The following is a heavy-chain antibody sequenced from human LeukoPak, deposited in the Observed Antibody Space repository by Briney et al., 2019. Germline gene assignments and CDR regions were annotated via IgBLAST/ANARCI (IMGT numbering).Heavy chain of an antibody. V-gene: IGHV1-18*01. J-gene: IGHJ5*02. Sequence: GASVKVSCKASGYTFTSYGISWVRQAPGQGLEWMGWISAYNGNTNYAQKLQGRVTMTTDTSTSTAYMELRSLRSDDTAVYYCATLFPGVAGLYNWFDPWGQGTLVTVSS. CDR1: GYTFTSYG. CDR3: ATLFPGVAGLYNWFDP. CDR2: ISAYNGNT. D-gene: IGHD6-19*01.